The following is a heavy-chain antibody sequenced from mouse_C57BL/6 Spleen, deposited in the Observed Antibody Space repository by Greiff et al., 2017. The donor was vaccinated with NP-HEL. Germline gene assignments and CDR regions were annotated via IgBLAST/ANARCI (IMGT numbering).Heavy chain of an antibody. D-gene: IGHD1-1*01. J-gene: IGHJ2*01. CDR3: AREGGSRYYFDY. CDR1: GYTFTSYW. Sequence: QVQLKQPGAELVKPGASVKLSCKASGYTFTSYWMHWVKQRPGQGLEWIGMIHPNSGSTNYNEKFKSKATLTVDKSSSTAYMQLSSLTSEDSAVYYCAREGGSRYYFDYWGQGTTLTVSS. V-gene: IGHV1-64*01. CDR2: IHPNSGST.